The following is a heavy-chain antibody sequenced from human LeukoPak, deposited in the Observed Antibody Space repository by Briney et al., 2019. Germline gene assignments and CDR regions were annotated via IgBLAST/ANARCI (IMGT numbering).Heavy chain of an antibody. CDR3: AKGAVSRGYTYVAN. D-gene: IGHD5-18*01. CDR2: VSGSGGST. Sequence: GGSLRLSCAASAFTFRSYAMIWVRQAPGKGLEWVSTVSGSGGSTYYADSVKGRFTISRDNSNNTLYLQMNSLRAEDTAVYYCAKGAVSRGYTYVANWGQGTLVTVSS. CDR1: AFTFRSYA. V-gene: IGHV3-23*01. J-gene: IGHJ4*02.